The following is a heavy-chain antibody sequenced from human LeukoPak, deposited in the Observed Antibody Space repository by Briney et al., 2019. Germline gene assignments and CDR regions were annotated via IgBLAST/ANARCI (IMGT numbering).Heavy chain of an antibody. D-gene: IGHD6-13*01. CDR2: IYYSGST. V-gene: IGHV4-39*01. CDR1: GGSISSSSYY. Sequence: PSETLSLTCTVSGGSISSSSYYWGWIRQPPGKGLEWIGSIYYSGSTYYNPSLKSRVTISVDTSKNQFSLKLSSVTAADTAVYYCARHPRNKYSSSWYSVWPNYMDVWGKGTTVTISS. CDR3: ARHPRNKYSSSWYSVWPNYMDV. J-gene: IGHJ6*03.